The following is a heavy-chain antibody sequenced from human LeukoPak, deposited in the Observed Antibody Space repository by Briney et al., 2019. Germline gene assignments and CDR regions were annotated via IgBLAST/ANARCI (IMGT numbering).Heavy chain of an antibody. CDR2: IIPIFGTA. CDR1: GGTFSSYA. J-gene: IGHJ4*02. D-gene: IGHD6-6*01. CDR3: ARVLTRGAARPVGY. Sequence: PRASVKVSCKASGGTFSSYAISWVRQAPGQGLEWMGGIIPIFGTANYAQKFQGRVTITADESTSTAYMELSSLRSEDTAVYYCARVLTRGAARPVGYWGQGTLVTVSS. V-gene: IGHV1-69*13.